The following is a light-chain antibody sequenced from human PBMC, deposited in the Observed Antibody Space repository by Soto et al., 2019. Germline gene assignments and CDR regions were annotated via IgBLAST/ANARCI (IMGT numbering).Light chain of an antibody. V-gene: IGKV1-5*03. CDR1: QSINSW. CDR3: QQFNSYPIT. J-gene: IGKJ5*01. CDR2: WAS. Sequence: DIQMTQSPSTLSASVGNKVSITYRASQSINSWLAWYQQRPGQAPKLLIYWASTLQSGVPPRFSGSGSGTEFTLTIGGLQPDDFATYYCQQFNSYPITFGQGRLLAVK.